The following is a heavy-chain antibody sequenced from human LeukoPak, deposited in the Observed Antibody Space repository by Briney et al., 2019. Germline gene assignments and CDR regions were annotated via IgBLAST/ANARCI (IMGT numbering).Heavy chain of an antibody. D-gene: IGHD3-10*01. J-gene: IGHJ3*01. Sequence: GGSLRLSCAASGFTFSGSAMHWVRQASGKGLEWVGRIRSKANSYATAYAASVKGRFTISRDDSKNTAYLQMNSLKTEDTAVYYCTGLYYYGSGTYYDSSWGQGTMVTVSS. V-gene: IGHV3-73*01. CDR1: GFTFSGSA. CDR3: TGLYYYGSGTYYDSS. CDR2: IRSKANSYAT.